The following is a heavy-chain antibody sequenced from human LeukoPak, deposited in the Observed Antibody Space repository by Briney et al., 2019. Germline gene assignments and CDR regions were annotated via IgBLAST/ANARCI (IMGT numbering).Heavy chain of an antibody. Sequence: GASVKVSCKASGYTFTSYYMHGVRQAPGQGLEWMGIISPSGASTTYAQNFQGRVTMTRDMSTSTVYMELSSLKSEDTAVYYCARRGSSWYGVYFDYWGQGTLVTVSS. D-gene: IGHD6-13*01. J-gene: IGHJ4*02. CDR3: ARRGSSWYGVYFDY. CDR1: GYTFTSYY. V-gene: IGHV1-46*01. CDR2: ISPSGAST.